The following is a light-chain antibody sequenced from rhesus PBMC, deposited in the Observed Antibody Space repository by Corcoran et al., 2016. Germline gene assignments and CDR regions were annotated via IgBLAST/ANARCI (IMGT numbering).Light chain of an antibody. Sequence: DIHMTQSPSSLSASVGDTVTITCRASQGIINTLAWYQQKPGKVPKLLIYYASTLQIGVPSRFTGSGSGTDVTLTSSSLQPEDFATYYCQHGYDTPYSFGRGTKVEIK. CDR2: YAS. CDR3: QHGYDTPYS. V-gene: IGKV1-33*02. J-gene: IGKJ2*01. CDR1: QGIINT.